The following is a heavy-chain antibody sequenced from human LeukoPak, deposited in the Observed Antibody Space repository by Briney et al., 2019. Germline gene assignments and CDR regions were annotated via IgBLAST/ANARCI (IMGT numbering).Heavy chain of an antibody. V-gene: IGHV3-13*01. CDR1: GFTFSSYD. Sequence: GGSLRLSCAASGFTFSSYDMHWVRQATGKGLEWVSAIGTAGDTYYPGSVKGRFTISRENAENSLYLQMNSLRAGDTAVYYCARDQWLANYYYGMDVWGQGTTVTVSS. CDR3: ARDQWLANYYYGMDV. CDR2: IGTAGDT. J-gene: IGHJ6*02. D-gene: IGHD6-19*01.